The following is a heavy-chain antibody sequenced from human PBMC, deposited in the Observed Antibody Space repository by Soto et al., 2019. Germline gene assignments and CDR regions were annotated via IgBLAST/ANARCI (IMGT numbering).Heavy chain of an antibody. D-gene: IGHD3-3*01. V-gene: IGHV4-30-2*01. CDR3: ARSGWSGYLNWFDP. CDR2: IYHSGST. J-gene: IGHJ5*02. CDR1: GGSISSGGYS. Sequence: PSETLSLTCTVSGGSISSGGYSWSWIRKPPGKGLEWIGYIYHSGSTYYNPSLKSRVTISVDRSKNQFSLKLSSVTAADTAVYYCARSGWSGYLNWFDPWGQGTLVTVSS.